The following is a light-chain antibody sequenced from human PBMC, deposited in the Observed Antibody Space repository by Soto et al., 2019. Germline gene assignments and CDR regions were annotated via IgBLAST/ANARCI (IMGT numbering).Light chain of an antibody. CDR1: QDINTW. V-gene: IGKV1D-16*01. CDR3: QQYNISPLT. J-gene: IGKJ4*01. Sequence: DVQMTQSPSSLSASVGDRVTITCRASQDINTWLAWYQQKAEKAPKSLIYAASSLQTGVPSRFSGSQSVTDFTLTISSLQPEDSATYYCQQYNISPLTFGGGTKVEIK. CDR2: AAS.